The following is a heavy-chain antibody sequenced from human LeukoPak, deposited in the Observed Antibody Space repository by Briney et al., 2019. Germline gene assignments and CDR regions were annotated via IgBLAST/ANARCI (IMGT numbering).Heavy chain of an antibody. CDR2: IYPGDSDT. V-gene: IGHV5-51*01. D-gene: IGHD5-18*01. J-gene: IGHJ4*02. CDR3: ARGSSGDSYGSDY. Sequence: PGESLKISCKGSGYNFINYWIGWVRQMPGKGLEWMGIIYPGDSDTRYSPSFQGQVTISADKSIRNAYLQWRSLKASDTAMYYCARGSSGDSYGSDYWGQGTLVTVSS. CDR1: GYNFINYW.